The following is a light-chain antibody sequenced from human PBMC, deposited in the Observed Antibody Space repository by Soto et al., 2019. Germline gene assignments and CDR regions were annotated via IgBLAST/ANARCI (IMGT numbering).Light chain of an antibody. CDR1: QSVLYSSINKNY. Sequence: DIVMTQSPDSLAVSLGERATINCKSSQSVLYSSINKNYLAWYQQKPGQPPKLLIYWASTRESGVPDRFSGSGSGTDFTLTISSLQAEDMAVYYCQQYHSTPLTFGGGTKVEIK. CDR3: QQYHSTPLT. V-gene: IGKV4-1*01. CDR2: WAS. J-gene: IGKJ4*01.